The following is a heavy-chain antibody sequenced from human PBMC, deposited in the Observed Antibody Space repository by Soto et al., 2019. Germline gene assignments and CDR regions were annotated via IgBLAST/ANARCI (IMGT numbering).Heavy chain of an antibody. J-gene: IGHJ4*02. Sequence: GGSLRLSCAASGFTFSNHAMSWVRQAPGKGLEWVSAISTAVGATYYADSVKGRFTISRDDSNYTLYMQMNSLRAEDTAVYYCAKDRTAAARNFDYWGQGTPVTVSS. CDR1: GFTFSNHA. V-gene: IGHV3-23*01. CDR3: AKDRTAAARNFDY. CDR2: ISTAVGAT. D-gene: IGHD6-13*01.